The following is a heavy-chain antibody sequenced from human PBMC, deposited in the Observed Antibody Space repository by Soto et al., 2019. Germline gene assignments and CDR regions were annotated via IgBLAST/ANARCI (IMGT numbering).Heavy chain of an antibody. D-gene: IGHD4-17*01. J-gene: IGHJ6*02. CDR3: AREAGDYGGLSMDV. Sequence: GGSLRLSCAASGFTFSSYSMIWVPQAPGKGLEWVSYISSSSSTIYFADSVKGRFSISRDNAKNSLYLQMNSLSDDDTAVYYCAREAGDYGGLSMDVWGQGTTVTVSS. V-gene: IGHV3-48*02. CDR2: ISSSSSTI. CDR1: GFTFSSYS.